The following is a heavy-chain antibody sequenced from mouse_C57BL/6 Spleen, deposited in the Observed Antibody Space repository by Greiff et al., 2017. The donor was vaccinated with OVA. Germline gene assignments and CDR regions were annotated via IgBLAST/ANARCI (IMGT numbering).Heavy chain of an antibody. J-gene: IGHJ3*01. CDR1: GYTFTSYW. V-gene: IGHV1-64*01. CDR2: IHPNSGST. CDR3: ARVRSSAWFAY. Sequence: VQLQQPGAELVKPGASVKLSCKASGYTFTSYWMHWVKQRPGQGLEWIGMIHPNSGSTNYNEKFKSKATLTVDKSSSTAYMQLSSLTSEDSAVYYCARVRSSAWFAYWGQGTLVTVSA. D-gene: IGHD1-3*01.